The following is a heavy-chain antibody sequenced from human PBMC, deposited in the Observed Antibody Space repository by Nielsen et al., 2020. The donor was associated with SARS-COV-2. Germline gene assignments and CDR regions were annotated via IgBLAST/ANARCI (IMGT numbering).Heavy chain of an antibody. V-gene: IGHV3-9*01. Sequence: GGSLRLSCEVSGIDVDAYAMLWVRQRPGKGLEWVAGISWNSVSVAYADSVQGRFTVSRDNAQNSLYLQMNTLRTDDTAFYHCAILMAAGGLDFEYWGQGTLVTVSS. D-gene: IGHD6-13*01. CDR1: GIDVDAYA. CDR2: ISWNSVSV. J-gene: IGHJ4*02. CDR3: AILMAAGGLDFEY.